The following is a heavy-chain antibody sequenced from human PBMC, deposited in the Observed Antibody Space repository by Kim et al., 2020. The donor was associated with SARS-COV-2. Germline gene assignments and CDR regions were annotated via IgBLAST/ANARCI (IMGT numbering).Heavy chain of an antibody. J-gene: IGHJ5*02. CDR2: IYTSGST. Sequence: SETLSLTCTVSGGSISSYYWSWIRQPAGKGLEWIGRIYTSGSTNYNPSLKSRVTMSVDTSKNQFSRKLSSVTAADTAVYYCARDWDYCRSTSCYFIGYSVGNWFDPWGQGTLVTVSS. V-gene: IGHV4-4*07. CDR1: GGSISSYY. CDR3: ARDWDYCRSTSCYFIGYSVGNWFDP. D-gene: IGHD2-2*01.